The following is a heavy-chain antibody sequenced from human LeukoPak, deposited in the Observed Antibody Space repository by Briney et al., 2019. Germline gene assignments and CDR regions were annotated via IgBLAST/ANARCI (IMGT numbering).Heavy chain of an antibody. V-gene: IGHV3-21*01. Sequence: GGSLRLSCAASGFTFSTSSLNWVRQAPGKGLEWVSSITRQSTYIYYADSMKGRFTFSRDGAKNSLYLQMNSLRADDTAVYYCARAPSGENYFPWYFDLWGRGTLVTVSS. J-gene: IGHJ2*01. CDR1: GFTFSTSS. CDR3: ARAPSGENYFPWYFDL. CDR2: ITRQSTYI. D-gene: IGHD2/OR15-2a*01.